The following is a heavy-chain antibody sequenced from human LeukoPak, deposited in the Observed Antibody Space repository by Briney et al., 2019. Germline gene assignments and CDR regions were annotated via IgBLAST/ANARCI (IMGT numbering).Heavy chain of an antibody. CDR3: ARDPGIAAAGTVGYFDY. CDR1: GFTLTNYW. D-gene: IGHD6-13*01. Sequence: GGSLRLSCAASGFTLTNYWMTWVRQAPSKGLEWVASIKHNGNDKNYVDSVKGRFTISRDNAKNSLFLQMNSLRAEDTAVYYCARDPGIAAAGTVGYFDYWGQGNLVTVSS. CDR2: IKHNGNDK. J-gene: IGHJ4*02. V-gene: IGHV3-7*01.